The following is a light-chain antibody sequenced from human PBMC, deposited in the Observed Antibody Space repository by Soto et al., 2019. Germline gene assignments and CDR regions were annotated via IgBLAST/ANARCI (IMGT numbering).Light chain of an antibody. V-gene: IGLV1-44*01. CDR1: SSNIGSNT. J-gene: IGLJ2*01. CDR2: SNN. CDR3: AAWDDSLNVV. Sequence: QSVLTQPPSASGTPGQRVTISCSGSSSNIGSNTVNWYQQLPGTAPKLLIYSNNQRPSGVPDRFSGSKSGTSASLAISALQSEDEADYYCAAWDDSLNVVFGGGTKVTVL.